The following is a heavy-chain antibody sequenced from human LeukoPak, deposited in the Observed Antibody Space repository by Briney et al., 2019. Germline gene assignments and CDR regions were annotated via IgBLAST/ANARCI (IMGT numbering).Heavy chain of an antibody. CDR2: ISAYNGNT. CDR3: ASLYGGDSTAWFDP. Sequence: ASVKVSCKASGYTFTSYGISWVRRAPGQGLEWMGWISAYNGNTNYAQKLQGRVTMTTDTSTSTAYMELRSLRSDDTAVYYCASLYGGDSTAWFDPWGQGTLVTVSS. J-gene: IGHJ5*02. V-gene: IGHV1-18*01. CDR1: GYTFTSYG. D-gene: IGHD2-21*02.